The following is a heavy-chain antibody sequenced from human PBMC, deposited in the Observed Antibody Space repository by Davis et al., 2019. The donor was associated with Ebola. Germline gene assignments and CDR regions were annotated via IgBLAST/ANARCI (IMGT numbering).Heavy chain of an antibody. CDR3: ARGGYCSSTSCYSLTGYYYYYGMDV. J-gene: IGHJ6*02. V-gene: IGHV1-69*13. Sequence: SVPVSCQASGYTFTRYPIRWVRQAPGQGLEWMGGIIPIFGTTNYAQKFQGRVTITADESTSTAYMELRSLRSDDTAVYYCARGGYCSSTSCYSLTGYYYYYGMDVWGQGTTVTVSS. D-gene: IGHD2-2*01. CDR1: GYTFTRYP. CDR2: IIPIFGTT.